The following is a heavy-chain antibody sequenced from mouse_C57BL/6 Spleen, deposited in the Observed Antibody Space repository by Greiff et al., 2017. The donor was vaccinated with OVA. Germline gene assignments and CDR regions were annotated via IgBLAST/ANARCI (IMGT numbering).Heavy chain of an antibody. J-gene: IGHJ4*01. Sequence: VQLLQSGPELVKPGASVKISCKASGYAFSSYWMTWVKQRPGKGLEWIGQIYPGDGGTNYNQKFKGKATLTVDTSSSTAYMQLSSLTSEDSAVYYCARWGYGGSEWAMDDWGQGTSVTVSS. CDR3: ARWGYGGSEWAMDD. D-gene: IGHD1-1*01. V-gene: IGHV1-80*01. CDR1: GYAFSSYW. CDR2: IYPGDGGT.